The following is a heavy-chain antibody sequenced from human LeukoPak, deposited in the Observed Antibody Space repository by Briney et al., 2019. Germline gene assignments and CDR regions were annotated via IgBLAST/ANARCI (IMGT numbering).Heavy chain of an antibody. Sequence: GGSLRLSCAASGFTFSSYDMHWVRQAPGKGLEWVAVISYDGSNKYYADSVKGRFTISRDNSKNTLYLQMNSLRAEDTAVYYCAREVATRVYFDYWGQGTLVTVSS. V-gene: IGHV3-30-3*01. J-gene: IGHJ4*02. D-gene: IGHD5-12*01. CDR1: GFTFSSYD. CDR2: ISYDGSNK. CDR3: AREVATRVYFDY.